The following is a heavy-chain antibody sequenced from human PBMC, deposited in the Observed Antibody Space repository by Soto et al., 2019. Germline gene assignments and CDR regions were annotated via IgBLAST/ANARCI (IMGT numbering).Heavy chain of an antibody. D-gene: IGHD6-13*01. J-gene: IGHJ6*02. CDR3: AREGAAAGNYYYYGMDV. CDR1: GDSVSSNSAA. Sequence: SQTLSLTCAISGDSVSSNSAAWNWIRQSPSRGLEWLGRTYHRSKWYNDYAVSVKSRITINPDTSKNQFSLQLNSATPEDTAVYYCAREGAAAGNYYYYGMDVWGQGTTVTVSS. CDR2: TYHRSKWYN. V-gene: IGHV6-1*01.